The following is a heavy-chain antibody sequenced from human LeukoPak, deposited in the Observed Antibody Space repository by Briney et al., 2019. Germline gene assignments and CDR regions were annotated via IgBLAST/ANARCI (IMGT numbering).Heavy chain of an antibody. CDR2: IRNKAYGGTT. Sequence: GGSLRLSCVASGFSFAEYGVSWVRQAPGKGLEWIAVIRNKAYGGTTDYAASVKGRFTISRDDSKSIAYLQMNSLRTEDTAVYYCTRDQVQLFDYWGQGTLVTVSS. CDR3: TRDQVQLFDY. CDR1: GFSFAEYG. D-gene: IGHD1-1*01. V-gene: IGHV3-49*04. J-gene: IGHJ4*02.